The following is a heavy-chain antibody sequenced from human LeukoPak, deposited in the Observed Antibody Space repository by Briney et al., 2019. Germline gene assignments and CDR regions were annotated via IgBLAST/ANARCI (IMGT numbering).Heavy chain of an antibody. CDR1: GFTLNSNA. CDR2: ISRMGVTT. V-gene: IGHV3-23*01. D-gene: IGHD3-22*01. Sequence: GGSLRLSCAVSGFTLNSNAMCWVRQAPGKGLEWVSGISRMGVTTYYADSVKGRFTISRDTSKNTLYVQMNSLRAEDTAVYYCAKPLVSDYYDSSGYWGYWGQGTLVTVSS. CDR3: AKPLVSDYYDSSGYWGY. J-gene: IGHJ4*02.